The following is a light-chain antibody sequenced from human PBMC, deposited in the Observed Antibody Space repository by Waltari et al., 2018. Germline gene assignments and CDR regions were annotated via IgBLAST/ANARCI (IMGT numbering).Light chain of an antibody. J-gene: IGKJ4*01. CDR2: DAS. V-gene: IGKV1-39*01. CDR3: QQSNSMPLT. CDR1: QSIGGY. Sequence: DIHMTQSPSSLSASVGDRVTITCRASQSIGGYLNWYQQKPGKAPDLLIYDASSLQSGVPSRFSGSGSGTDFTLTITTLQPEDFVTYYCQQSNSMPLTFGGGTKVEIK.